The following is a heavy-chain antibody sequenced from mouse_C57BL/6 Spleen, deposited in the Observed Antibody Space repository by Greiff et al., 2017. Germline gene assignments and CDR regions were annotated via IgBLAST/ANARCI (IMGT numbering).Heavy chain of an antibody. CDR2: IDPSDSDT. CDR1: GYTFTSYW. D-gene: IGHD1-1*01. J-gene: IGHJ4*01. V-gene: IGHV1-52*01. Sequence: QVQLQQPGAELVRPGSSVKLSCKASGYTFTSYWMHWVKQRPIQGLEWIGNIDPSDSDTHYNQKFKDKATVTVDKSSSTAYMQRSSLTSEGSAVYYCARAGLTVVAEDAMDYWGQGTSVTVSS. CDR3: ARAGLTVVAEDAMDY.